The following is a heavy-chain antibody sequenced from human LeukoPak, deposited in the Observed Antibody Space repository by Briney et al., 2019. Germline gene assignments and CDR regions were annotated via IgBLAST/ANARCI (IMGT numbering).Heavy chain of an antibody. V-gene: IGHV3-66*01. CDR1: GFTFSSNY. Sequence: GGSLRLSCAASGFTFSSNYMSWVRQAPGKGLEWVSVIFSGGSTYYADSVKGRFTISRDNSKNTLYLQMNSLRAEDTAVYYCARAPGYCSGGTCYGDYYYGMDVWGQGTTVTVSS. CDR2: IFSGGST. CDR3: ARAPGYCSGGTCYGDYYYGMDV. J-gene: IGHJ6*02. D-gene: IGHD2-15*01.